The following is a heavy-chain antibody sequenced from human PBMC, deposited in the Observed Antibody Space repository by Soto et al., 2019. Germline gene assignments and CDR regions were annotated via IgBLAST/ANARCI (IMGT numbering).Heavy chain of an antibody. Sequence: PSQTLSLTCAISGDSVSSNSAAWNWIRQSPSRGLEWLGRTYYRSKWYNDYAVSVKSRITINPDTSKNQFSLQLNSVTPEDTAVYYCARDQGYCSSTSCYEDYYYYYMDVWGKGTTVTVSS. CDR2: TYYRSKWYN. CDR1: GDSVSSNSAA. CDR3: ARDQGYCSSTSCYEDYYYYYMDV. J-gene: IGHJ6*03. V-gene: IGHV6-1*01. D-gene: IGHD2-2*01.